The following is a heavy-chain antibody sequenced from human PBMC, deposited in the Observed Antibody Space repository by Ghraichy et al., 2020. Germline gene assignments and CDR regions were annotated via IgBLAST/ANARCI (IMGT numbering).Heavy chain of an antibody. D-gene: IGHD1-26*01. CDR2: INHSGST. V-gene: IGHV4-34*01. Sequence: LSLPCAVYGGSFSGYYWSWIRQPPGKGLEWIGEINHSGSTNYNPSLKSRVTISVDTSKNQFSLKLSSVTAADTAVYYCARSLSGSYDYYYYYMDVWGKGTTVTVSS. CDR3: ARSLSGSYDYYYYYMDV. J-gene: IGHJ6*03. CDR1: GGSFSGYY.